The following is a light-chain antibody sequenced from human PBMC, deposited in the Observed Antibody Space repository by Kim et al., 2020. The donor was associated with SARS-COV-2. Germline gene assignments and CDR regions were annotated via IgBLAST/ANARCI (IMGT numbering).Light chain of an antibody. V-gene: IGKV3-11*01. Sequence: AMAPGERTTLSCRASQSVSSYLAWYQQKPGQAPRLLIYDASNRATGIPVRFSGSGSGTDFTLTISSLEPEDFAVYYCQQRSKWLTFGGGTKVDIK. CDR2: DAS. J-gene: IGKJ4*01. CDR1: QSVSSY. CDR3: QQRSKWLT.